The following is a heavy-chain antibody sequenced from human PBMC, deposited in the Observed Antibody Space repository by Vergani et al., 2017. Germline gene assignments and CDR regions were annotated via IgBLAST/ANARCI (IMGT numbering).Heavy chain of an antibody. J-gene: IGHJ3*02. CDR3: ARVWIQLWTDAFDI. V-gene: IGHV1-18*01. D-gene: IGHD5-18*01. CDR1: GYTFTSYG. CDR2: ISAYNGNT. Sequence: QVQLVQSGAEVKKPGASVKVSCKASGYTFTSYGISWVRQAPGQGLEWMGWISAYNGNTKYSQKFQGRVTITRDTSASTAYMELSSLRSEDTAVYYCARVWIQLWTDAFDIWGQGTMVTVSS.